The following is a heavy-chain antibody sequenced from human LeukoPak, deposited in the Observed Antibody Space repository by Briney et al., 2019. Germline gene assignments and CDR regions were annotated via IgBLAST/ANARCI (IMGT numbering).Heavy chain of an antibody. Sequence: ASETLSLTCAVYGGSLSGYYWNWIRQPPGKGLEWIGSIYYSGSTYYNPSLKSRVTISVDTSKNQFSLKLSSVTAADTAVYYYATLELMVRGVIYGYFDYWGQGTLVTVSS. D-gene: IGHD3-10*01. CDR3: ATLELMVRGVIYGYFDY. J-gene: IGHJ4*02. CDR2: IYYSGST. V-gene: IGHV4-34*01. CDR1: GGSLSGYY.